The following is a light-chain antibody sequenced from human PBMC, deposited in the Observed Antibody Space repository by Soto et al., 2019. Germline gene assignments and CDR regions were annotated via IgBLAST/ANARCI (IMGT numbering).Light chain of an antibody. CDR2: DAS. J-gene: IGKJ4*01. V-gene: IGKV1-5*01. CDR3: LQHNSYPLT. CDR1: QSISSW. Sequence: DIQMTQSPSTLSASVGDSVTITCRASQSISSWLAWYQQKPGKAPNLLIYDASSLQSGVPSRFSGSGSGTEFTLTISSLQSEDFATYYCLQHNSYPLTFGGGTKVDIK.